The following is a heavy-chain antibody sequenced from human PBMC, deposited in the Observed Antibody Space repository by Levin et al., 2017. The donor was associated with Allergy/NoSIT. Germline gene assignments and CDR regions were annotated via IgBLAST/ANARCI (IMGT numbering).Heavy chain of an antibody. CDR2: ISSTSSTI. V-gene: IGHV3-48*02. D-gene: IGHD6-19*01. CDR1: EFTFSSFS. J-gene: IGHJ3*02. Sequence: GESLKISCAASEFTFSSFSMNWVRQAPGKGLEWVSYISSTSSTIYYADSVKGRFTISRDNAKNSLYLQMNSLRDEDTAVYYCAKDVYGSGWYPLGNDAFEMWGQGTKVSVSS. CDR3: AKDVYGSGWYPLGNDAFEM.